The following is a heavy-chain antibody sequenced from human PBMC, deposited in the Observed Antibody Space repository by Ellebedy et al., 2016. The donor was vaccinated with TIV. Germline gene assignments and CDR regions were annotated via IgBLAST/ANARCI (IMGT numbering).Heavy chain of an antibody. J-gene: IGHJ4*02. CDR1: GFTFSTYD. CDR3: TKGAWLDD. V-gene: IGHV3-23*01. Sequence: GESLKISCAASGFTFSTYDMSWVRQAPGKGLEWVSVILGSDMTTHYADSVKGRFTVFRDNSKNTLYLQMNSLRVDDTAMYYCTKGAWLDDWGPGTLVTVSS. CDR2: ILGSDMTT. D-gene: IGHD1-26*01.